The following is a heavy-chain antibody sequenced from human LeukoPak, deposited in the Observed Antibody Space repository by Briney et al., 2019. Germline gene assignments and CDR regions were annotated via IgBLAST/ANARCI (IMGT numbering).Heavy chain of an antibody. D-gene: IGHD3-22*01. Sequence: GGSLRLSCAASGFTFDDYGMSWVRQAPGKGLEWVSGINWNSGSTGYADSVKGRFTISRDNAKNSLYLQMNSLRAEDSALYYCARGGRGSAAVVAPRSFDIWGQGTMVTVSS. J-gene: IGHJ3*02. CDR3: ARGGRGSAAVVAPRSFDI. V-gene: IGHV3-20*04. CDR1: GFTFDDYG. CDR2: INWNSGST.